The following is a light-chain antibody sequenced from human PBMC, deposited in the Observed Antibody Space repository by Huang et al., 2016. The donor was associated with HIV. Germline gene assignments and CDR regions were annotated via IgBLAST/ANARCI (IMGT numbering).Light chain of an antibody. CDR3: QQYDIHPLT. CDR2: AAS. Sequence: IRMTQSPSSLSASTGDRVTITCRANQDINNFLAWYQQRPGGVPKLLIYAASTLQSGVPSSFSGNGSGTDFTLTIGCLHSEDVATYYCQQYDIHPLTFGPGTRVDIK. CDR1: QDINNF. J-gene: IGKJ3*01. V-gene: IGKV1-8*01.